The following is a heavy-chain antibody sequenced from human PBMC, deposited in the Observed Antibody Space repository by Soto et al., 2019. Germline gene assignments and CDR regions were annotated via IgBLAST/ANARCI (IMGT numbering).Heavy chain of an antibody. CDR3: ARDRPHADTIFGVVSGRGSGMDV. CDR2: IYYSGST. V-gene: IGHV4-30-4*01. Sequence: PSETLSLTCAVSGGSISSSNWWSGVRQPPGKGLEWIGYIYYSGSTYYNPSLKSRVTISVDTSKNQFSLKLSSVTAADTAVYYCARDRPHADTIFGVVSGRGSGMDVWGQGTTVTVSS. D-gene: IGHD3-3*01. CDR1: GGSISSSNW. J-gene: IGHJ6*02.